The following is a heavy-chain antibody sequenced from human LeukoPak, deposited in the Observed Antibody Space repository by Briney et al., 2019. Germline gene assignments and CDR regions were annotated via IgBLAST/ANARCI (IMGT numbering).Heavy chain of an antibody. CDR1: GYTFTSYY. CDR2: INPSGGST. J-gene: IGHJ3*02. Sequence: ASVKVSCKASGYTFTSYYMHWVRQAPGQGLEWMGIINPSGGSTSYAQKFQGRVTMTRDTSISTAYMELSRLRSDDTAVYYCARGGIVGATKEAFDIWGQGTMVTVSS. V-gene: IGHV1-46*01. D-gene: IGHD1-26*01. CDR3: ARGGIVGATKEAFDI.